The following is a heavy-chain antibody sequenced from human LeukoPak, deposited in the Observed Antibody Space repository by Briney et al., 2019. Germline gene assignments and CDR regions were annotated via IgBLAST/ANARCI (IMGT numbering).Heavy chain of an antibody. Sequence: SETLSLTCTVSGGSISSSSYYWGWLRQPPGKGRGWLGSVYYSGSTYYKPSLKSPVTISVDTSKNQFSLKLSSVTAADTAVYYCAKSANYYDSSVPWFDPWGQGTLVTVSS. V-gene: IGHV4-39*07. CDR3: AKSANYYDSSVPWFDP. CDR2: VYYSGST. D-gene: IGHD3-22*01. J-gene: IGHJ5*02. CDR1: GGSISSSSYY.